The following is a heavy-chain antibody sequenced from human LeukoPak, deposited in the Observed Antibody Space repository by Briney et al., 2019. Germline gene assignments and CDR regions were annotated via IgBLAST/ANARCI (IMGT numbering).Heavy chain of an antibody. Sequence: PGGSLRLSCAASGFTLSTYSINWVRQAPGKGLEWVSSISSSSSYIYYADSVKGRFTISRDNAKNSLYLQMNSLRAEDTAVYYCARAEGLVLLWFGELFRYWGQGTLVTVSS. CDR3: ARAEGLVLLWFGELFRY. J-gene: IGHJ4*02. CDR1: GFTLSTYS. D-gene: IGHD3-10*01. V-gene: IGHV3-21*01. CDR2: ISSSSSYI.